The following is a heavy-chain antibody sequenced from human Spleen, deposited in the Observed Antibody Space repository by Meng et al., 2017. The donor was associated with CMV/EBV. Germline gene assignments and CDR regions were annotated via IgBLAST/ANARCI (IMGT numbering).Heavy chain of an antibody. V-gene: IGHV1-2*02. D-gene: IGHD2-2*01. J-gene: IGHJ5*02. Sequence: ASVKVSCKTSGYTFTGHYLHWVRQAPGQGLEWVGWINPNTGGTNYAQKLQGRVTMTRDTSISTAYMDLRRLRSDDTAVYYCARDQGCSSTSCYYNWFDPWGQGTLVTVSS. CDR2: INPNTGGT. CDR1: GYTFTGHY. CDR3: ARDQGCSSTSCYYNWFDP.